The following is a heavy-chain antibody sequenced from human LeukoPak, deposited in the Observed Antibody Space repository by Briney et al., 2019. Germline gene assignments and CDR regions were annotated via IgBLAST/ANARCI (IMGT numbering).Heavy chain of an antibody. D-gene: IGHD3-22*01. CDR3: AKWNYYDSSGYYYFDY. CDR2: ISGSGGST. Sequence: SGGSLRLSCAASGFTFSSYAMSWVRQAPGKGLEWVSAISGSGGSTYYADSVKGRFTISRDNSKNTLYLQMNSLRVEDTAVYYCAKWNYYDSSGYYYFDYWGQGTLVTVSS. J-gene: IGHJ4*02. CDR1: GFTFSSYA. V-gene: IGHV3-23*01.